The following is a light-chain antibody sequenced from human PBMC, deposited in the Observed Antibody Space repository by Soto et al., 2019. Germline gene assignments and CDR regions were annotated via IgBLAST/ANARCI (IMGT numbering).Light chain of an antibody. Sequence: QSALTQPASVSGSPGQSITISCTGTSSDVGGYNYVSWYQQHPGKAPKLMIYDVSNRPSGVSNRFSGSKSGNTASLTISGLQAEDEADYYCSSYISSSTLNYVFGTGTKVTVL. CDR1: SSDVGGYNY. CDR3: SSYISSSTLNYV. CDR2: DVS. V-gene: IGLV2-14*01. J-gene: IGLJ1*01.